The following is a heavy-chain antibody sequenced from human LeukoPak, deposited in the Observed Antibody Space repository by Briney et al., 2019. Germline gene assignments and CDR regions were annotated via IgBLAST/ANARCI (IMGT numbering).Heavy chain of an antibody. J-gene: IGHJ4*02. CDR3: ARGATGGAYYFDY. V-gene: IGHV3-21*01. Sequence: PGGSLRLSCAASGSTFSSYSMNWVRQAPGKGLEWVSSISSSSSYIYYADSVKGRFTISRDNAKNSLYLQMNSLRAEDTAVYYCARGATGGAYYFDYWGQGTLVTVSS. D-gene: IGHD1-26*01. CDR2: ISSSSSYI. CDR1: GSTFSSYS.